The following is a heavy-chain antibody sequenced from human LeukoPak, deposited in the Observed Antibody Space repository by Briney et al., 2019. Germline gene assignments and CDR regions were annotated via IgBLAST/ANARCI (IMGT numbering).Heavy chain of an antibody. CDR2: MDPNSGNT. CDR3: ALRLIAGAGDYYYYGMDV. CDR1: GGTFTSYA. J-gene: IGHJ6*02. Sequence: ASVKLSCKASGGTFTSYAISWVRQAPGQGLEWIGWMDPNSGNTGYAQKFQGRVTMTRNTSISTAYMELSSLRSEDTAVYYCALRLIAGAGDYYYYGMDVWGQGTTVTVSS. V-gene: IGHV1-8*02. D-gene: IGHD6-19*01.